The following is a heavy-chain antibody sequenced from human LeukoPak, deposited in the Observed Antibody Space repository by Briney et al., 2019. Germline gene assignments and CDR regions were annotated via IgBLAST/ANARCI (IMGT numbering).Heavy chain of an antibody. Sequence: ASVKVSCKTSGYTSTGYYMHWVRQAPGQGLEWMGWINPNSGGTNYAQRFQGRVTMTRDTSMSTAYMELSRPRSDDSAVYYCARYFYDSSGSSSDAFDIWGQGTMVTVSS. CDR1: GYTSTGYY. CDR3: ARYFYDSSGSSSDAFDI. D-gene: IGHD3-22*01. CDR2: INPNSGGT. V-gene: IGHV1-2*02. J-gene: IGHJ3*02.